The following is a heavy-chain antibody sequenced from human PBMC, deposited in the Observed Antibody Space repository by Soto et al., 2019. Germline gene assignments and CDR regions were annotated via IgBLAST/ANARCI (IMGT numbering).Heavy chain of an antibody. V-gene: IGHV4-31*03. Sequence: SETLSLTCTVSGGSISSGGYYSSWIRQHPGKGLEWIGYIDYRGSTYYNPSLKSRLTISVDTSKNQFSLKLSSVTAAETAVYYCARLEGRVPAHRLFYFDYWGQGTLVTVPS. CDR1: GGSISSGGYY. J-gene: IGHJ4*02. D-gene: IGHD2-2*01. CDR3: ARLEGRVPAHRLFYFDY. CDR2: IDYRGST.